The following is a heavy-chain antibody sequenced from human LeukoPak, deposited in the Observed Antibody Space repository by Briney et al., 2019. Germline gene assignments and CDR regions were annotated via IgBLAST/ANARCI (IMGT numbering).Heavy chain of an antibody. J-gene: IGHJ4*02. Sequence: GGSLRLSCAASGFTFSSYEMNWVRQAPGKGLEWVSYISSSGSTIYYADSVKGRFTISRDNAKNSLYLQMNSLRAEDTAVYYCARVQGYCSGGSCSHAFDYWGQGTLVTVSS. CDR2: ISSSGSTI. V-gene: IGHV3-48*03. CDR3: ARVQGYCSGGSCSHAFDY. CDR1: GFTFSSYE. D-gene: IGHD2-15*01.